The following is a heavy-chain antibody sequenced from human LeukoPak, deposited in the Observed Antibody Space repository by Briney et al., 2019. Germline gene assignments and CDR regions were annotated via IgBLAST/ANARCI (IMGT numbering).Heavy chain of an antibody. CDR2: ISISGSTI. V-gene: IGHV3-48*03. CDR3: VRGGGSCCRFNAFDI. D-gene: IGHD2-15*01. Sequence: GGSLRLSCAASGFTFSSYEMNWVRQAPGKGLEWVSYISISGSTIYNADSVKGRFTISRDNAKTSLYLQMNSLRAEDTAVYYYVRGGGSCCRFNAFDIWGQGTMVTVSS. CDR1: GFTFSSYE. J-gene: IGHJ3*02.